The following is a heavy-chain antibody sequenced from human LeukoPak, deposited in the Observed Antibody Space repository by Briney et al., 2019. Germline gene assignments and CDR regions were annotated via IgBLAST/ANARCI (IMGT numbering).Heavy chain of an antibody. Sequence: GESLKISCKGSGYSFTSYWIGWVRQMPGKGLEWMGIIYPSDSDTRYSPSFQGQVTISAYKSISTAYLQWSSLKASDTAMYYCARRYCSGGSCSNFDYWGQGTLVTVSS. V-gene: IGHV5-51*01. J-gene: IGHJ4*02. CDR1: GYSFTSYW. CDR3: ARRYCSGGSCSNFDY. CDR2: IYPSDSDT. D-gene: IGHD2-15*01.